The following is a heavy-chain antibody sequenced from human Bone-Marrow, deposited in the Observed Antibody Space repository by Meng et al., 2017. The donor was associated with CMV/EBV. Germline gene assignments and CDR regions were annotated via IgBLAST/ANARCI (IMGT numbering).Heavy chain of an antibody. CDR1: GFTFSSYA. Sequence: GESLKISCAASGFTFSSYAMHWVRQAPGKGLEWVAVISYDGSNKYYADSVKGRFTISRDNSKNTLYLQMNSLRAEDTAVYYCARASTYGGFDYWGQGTLVTVSS. CDR2: ISYDGSNK. J-gene: IGHJ4*02. V-gene: IGHV3-30*04. CDR3: ARASTYGGFDY. D-gene: IGHD4-17*01.